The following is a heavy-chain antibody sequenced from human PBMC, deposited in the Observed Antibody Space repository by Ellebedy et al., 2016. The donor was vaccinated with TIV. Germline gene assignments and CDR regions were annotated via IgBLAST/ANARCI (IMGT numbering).Heavy chain of an antibody. D-gene: IGHD3-22*01. J-gene: IGHJ4*02. V-gene: IGHV3-7*02. CDR3: ARGPHDSSGYYSNGPDY. CDR1: GFMFSRYW. CDR2: IKFDEIEK. Sequence: GESLKISCAASGFMFSRYWMSSLRQAPGKGLEYVAHIKFDEIEKYHADSVKGRFTIFRDNAKNSLYLQMNSLRAEDTAVYYCARGPHDSSGYYSNGPDYWGQGTLVTVSS.